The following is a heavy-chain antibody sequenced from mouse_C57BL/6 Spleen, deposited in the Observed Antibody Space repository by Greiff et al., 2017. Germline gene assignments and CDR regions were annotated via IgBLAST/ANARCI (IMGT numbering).Heavy chain of an antibody. CDR3: ARVLWDTHFDV. Sequence: EVQRVESGPGLVKPSQSLSLTCSVTGYSITSGYYWNWIRQFPGNKLEWMGYISYDGSNNYNPSLKNRISITRDTSKNQFFLKLNSVTTEDTATYYCARVLWDTHFDVWGTGTTVTVSS. J-gene: IGHJ1*03. CDR1: GYSITSGYY. D-gene: IGHD4-1*01. CDR2: ISYDGSN. V-gene: IGHV3-6*01.